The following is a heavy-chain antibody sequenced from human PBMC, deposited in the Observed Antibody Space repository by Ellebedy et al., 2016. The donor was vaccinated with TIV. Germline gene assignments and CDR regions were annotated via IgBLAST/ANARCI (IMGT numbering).Heavy chain of an antibody. Sequence: PGGSLRLSCAASGFTFSIYAMTWVRQAPGKGLEWVSTVSGSGNSTYYADSMKGRFTISRDNSKNTLYLQMNSRRAEDTAVYYCAKNSVTAAASCVDSWGRGSLVTVSS. CDR2: VSGSGNST. CDR1: GFTFSIYA. D-gene: IGHD6-13*01. CDR3: AKNSVTAAASCVDS. J-gene: IGHJ4*02. V-gene: IGHV3-23*01.